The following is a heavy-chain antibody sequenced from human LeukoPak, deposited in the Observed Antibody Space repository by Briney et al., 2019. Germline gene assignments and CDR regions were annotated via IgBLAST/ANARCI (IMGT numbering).Heavy chain of an antibody. CDR2: ISAYNGNT. CDR1: GYTFTSYG. J-gene: IGHJ4*02. Sequence: ASVKVSCKASGYTFTSYGISWVRQAPGQGLEWMGWISAYNGNTSYAQKLQGRVTMTTDTSTSTAYMELRSLRSDDTAVYYCARVPRRDGYSDYWGQGTLVTVSS. V-gene: IGHV1-18*01. D-gene: IGHD5-24*01. CDR3: ARVPRRDGYSDY.